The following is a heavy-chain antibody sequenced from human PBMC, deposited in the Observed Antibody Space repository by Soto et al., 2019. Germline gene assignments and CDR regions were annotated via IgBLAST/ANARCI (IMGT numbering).Heavy chain of an antibody. CDR1: GGSISSSSYY. CDR3: ARLYPPRVVYDYVWGSYRLNDAFDI. Sequence: PSETLSLTCTVSGGSISSSSYYWGWIRQPPGKGLEWIGSIYYSGSTYYNPSLKSRVTISVDTSKNQFSLKLSSVTAADTAVYYCARLYPPRVVYDYVWGSYRLNDAFDIWGQGTMVTVSS. CDR2: IYYSGST. D-gene: IGHD3-16*02. V-gene: IGHV4-39*01. J-gene: IGHJ3*02.